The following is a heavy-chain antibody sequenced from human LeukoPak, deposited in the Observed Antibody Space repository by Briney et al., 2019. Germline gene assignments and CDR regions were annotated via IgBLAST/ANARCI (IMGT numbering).Heavy chain of an antibody. Sequence: SETLSLTCTVSGDSISSYYWRWLRQPPGKGLVWVGYNYCWGSANYNPSFKRRVTISVDTSRNQFSLQLRSVTAADTAVYYCAREDPQTTVPEGMDVWGQGTTVIVSS. J-gene: IGHJ6*02. CDR2: NYCWGSA. D-gene: IGHD4-17*01. V-gene: IGHV4-59*01. CDR3: AREDPQTTVPEGMDV. CDR1: GDSISSYY.